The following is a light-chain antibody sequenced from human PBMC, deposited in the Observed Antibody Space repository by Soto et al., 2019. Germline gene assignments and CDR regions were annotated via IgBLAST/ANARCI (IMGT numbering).Light chain of an antibody. Sequence: EVVLTQSPGTLSLSPGERATLSCRASQSVDSRNLAWYQQKPGQAPRLLIYGASSWATGVPYRFSGSGSGTDFTLTISRLEPEDVAVYYCQQYGVSPYTFGQGTKLELK. CDR1: QSVDSRN. V-gene: IGKV3-20*01. CDR3: QQYGVSPYT. CDR2: GAS. J-gene: IGKJ2*01.